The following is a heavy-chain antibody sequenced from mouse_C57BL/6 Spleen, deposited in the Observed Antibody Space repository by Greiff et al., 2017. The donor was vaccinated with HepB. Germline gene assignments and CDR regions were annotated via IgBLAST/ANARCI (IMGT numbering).Heavy chain of an antibody. CDR1: GYSFTSYY. CDR3: ARGGLRSHFDY. CDR2: IYPGSGNT. D-gene: IGHD1-1*01. J-gene: IGHJ2*01. Sequence: QVQLQQSGPELVKPGASVKISCKASGYSFTSYYIHWVKQRPGQGLEWIGWIYPGSGNTKYNEKFKGKATLTADTSSSTAYMQLSSLTSEDSAVYYCARGGLRSHFDYWGQGTTLTVSS. V-gene: IGHV1-66*01.